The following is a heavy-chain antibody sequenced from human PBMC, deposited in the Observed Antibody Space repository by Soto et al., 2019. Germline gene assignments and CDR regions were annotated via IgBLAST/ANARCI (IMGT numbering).Heavy chain of an antibody. CDR3: TRGLDRAKSGF. J-gene: IGHJ4*01. CDR1: GGSLGSGFSS. D-gene: IGHD5-18*01. Sequence: QVQVQESGPGLVEPSQTLSLNCTVSGGSLGSGFSSWSWFRHHPGKGLEWFASIYYTGTTYYNPSLKSRLTISVDTSKSHFSLELISVTAAVSAVYYCTRGLDRAKSGFWGHGTLVTVSS. CDR2: IYYTGTT. V-gene: IGHV4-31*03.